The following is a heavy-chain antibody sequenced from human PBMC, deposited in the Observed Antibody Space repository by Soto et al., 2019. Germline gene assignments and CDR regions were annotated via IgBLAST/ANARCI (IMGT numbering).Heavy chain of an antibody. D-gene: IGHD2-8*01. CDR2: VNHSGST. V-gene: IGHV4-34*01. CDR1: GGSFSGYY. Sequence: TSETLSLTCAVYGGSFSGYYWSWIRQPPGKGLEWIGEVNHSGSTNYNPSLKSRVTISVDTSKNQFSLKLSSVTAADTAVYYCARQWGTDAFDIWGQGTMVTVSS. J-gene: IGHJ3*02. CDR3: ARQWGTDAFDI.